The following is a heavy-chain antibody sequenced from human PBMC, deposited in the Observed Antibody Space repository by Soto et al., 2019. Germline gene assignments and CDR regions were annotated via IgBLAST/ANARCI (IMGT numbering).Heavy chain of an antibody. CDR2: IYYSGST. J-gene: IGHJ6*03. V-gene: IGHV4-59*01. CDR1: GGSISSYY. D-gene: IGHD1-1*01. CDR3: ARVPFGGTTGTTERVRTYYYYYMDV. Sequence: SETLSLTCTVSGGSISSYYWSWIRQPPGKGLEWIGYIYYSGSTNYNPSLKSRVTISVDTSKNQFSLKLSSVTAADTAVYYCARVPFGGTTGTTERVRTYYYYYMDVWGKGTTVTVSS.